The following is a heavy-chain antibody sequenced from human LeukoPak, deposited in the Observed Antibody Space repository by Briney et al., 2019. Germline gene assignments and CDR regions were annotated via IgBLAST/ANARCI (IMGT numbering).Heavy chain of an antibody. CDR3: ARQLAGGNSWEFDY. CDR2: IIPTFGTA. D-gene: IGHD4-23*01. J-gene: IGHJ4*02. Sequence: ASVKVSCKASGGTFSRYAISWVRQAPGQGLEWMGGIIPTFGTANYAQKFQGRVTITADESTSTAYMEVSSLRSEDTAVYYCARQLAGGNSWEFDYWGQGTLVTVSS. V-gene: IGHV1-69*13. CDR1: GGTFSRYA.